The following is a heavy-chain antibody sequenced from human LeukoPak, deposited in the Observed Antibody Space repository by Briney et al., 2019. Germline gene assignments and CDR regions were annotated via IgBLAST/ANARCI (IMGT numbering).Heavy chain of an antibody. Sequence: GGSLRLSCAASGFTFSTYEMNWVRQAPGKGLEWVSYISSSGSTIYYADSVKGRFTISRDNAKNSLYLQMNSLRAEDTAVYYCARGITMVRGIGNNFDYWGQGALVTVSS. CDR1: GFTFSTYE. V-gene: IGHV3-48*03. CDR2: ISSSGSTI. CDR3: ARGITMVRGIGNNFDY. D-gene: IGHD3-10*01. J-gene: IGHJ4*02.